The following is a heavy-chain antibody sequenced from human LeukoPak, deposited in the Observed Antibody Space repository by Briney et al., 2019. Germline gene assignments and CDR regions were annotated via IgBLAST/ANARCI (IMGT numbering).Heavy chain of an antibody. Sequence: PGGSLRLSCAASGFTLSSNAMHWVRQAPGKGLEWVAVISHDGRNEYYADSVKGRFTISRDNSKKTVYLQMNSLRAEDTAVYYCASLAVAGIDYWGQGTLVTVSS. J-gene: IGHJ4*02. D-gene: IGHD6-19*01. CDR2: ISHDGRNE. V-gene: IGHV3-30*01. CDR3: ASLAVAGIDY. CDR1: GFTLSSNA.